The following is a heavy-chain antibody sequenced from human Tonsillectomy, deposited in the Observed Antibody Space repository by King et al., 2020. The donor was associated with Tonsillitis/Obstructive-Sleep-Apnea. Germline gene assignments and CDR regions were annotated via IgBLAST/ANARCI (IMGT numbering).Heavy chain of an antibody. D-gene: IGHD4-17*01. CDR1: GGSISSSSSY. V-gene: IGHV4-39*01. J-gene: IGHJ6*03. Sequence: QLQESGPGLVKPSETLSLTCTVSGGSISSSSSYWGWIRQPPGKGLEWIASIYYSGSTYYNPPLKSRVTISVDTSKNQFSLNLSSVTAADTAVYYCAARREYGDSTDYYFYYMDVWGKGTTVTVSS. CDR3: AARREYGDSTDYYFYYMDV. CDR2: IYYSGST.